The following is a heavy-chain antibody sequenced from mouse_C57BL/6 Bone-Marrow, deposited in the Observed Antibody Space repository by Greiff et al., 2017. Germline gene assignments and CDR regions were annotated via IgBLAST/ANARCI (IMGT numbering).Heavy chain of an antibody. D-gene: IGHD1-1*01. Sequence: EVKLVVSGGGLVKPGGSLKLSCAASGFTFSDYGMHWVRQAPEKGLAWVAYISSGSSTIYYADTVKGRFTIPRDNAKNTLFLQVTSLRSEDTAMYYCARGTTVVDYWGQGTTLTVSS. V-gene: IGHV5-17*01. CDR3: ARGTTVVDY. CDR2: ISSGSSTI. CDR1: GFTFSDYG. J-gene: IGHJ2*01.